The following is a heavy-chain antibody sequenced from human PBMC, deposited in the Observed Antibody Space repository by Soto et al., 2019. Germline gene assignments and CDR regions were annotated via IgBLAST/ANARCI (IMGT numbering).Heavy chain of an antibody. Sequence: PGESLKISCXGPGYSFTSYWIGWVRQMSGKGLEWMGIIYPGDSNTRYSPSFQGQVTISADKSISTAYLQWSSLKASDTAMYYCARNYYDSSGYYPFYYYGMDVWGQGTTVTVSS. V-gene: IGHV5-51*01. D-gene: IGHD3-22*01. CDR1: GYSFTSYW. CDR3: ARNYYDSSGYYPFYYYGMDV. J-gene: IGHJ6*02. CDR2: IYPGDSNT.